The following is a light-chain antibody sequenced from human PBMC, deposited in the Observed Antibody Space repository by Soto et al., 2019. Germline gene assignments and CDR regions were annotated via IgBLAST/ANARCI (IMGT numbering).Light chain of an antibody. CDR3: QQYYPSPWT. CDR2: WAS. J-gene: IGKJ1*01. CDR1: QSVLYSPNNKNY. V-gene: IGKV4-1*01. Sequence: DIVMTQSPDSLAVSLGERATINCKSSQSVLYSPNNKNYLAWFQQKPGQPPKLLFYWASTRESGVPDRFSGGGSGTDFTLTISSLQAEDVAVYYCQQYYPSPWTFGHGTKVEIK.